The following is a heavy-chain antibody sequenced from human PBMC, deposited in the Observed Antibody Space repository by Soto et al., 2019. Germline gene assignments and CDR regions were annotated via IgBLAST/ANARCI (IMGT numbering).Heavy chain of an antibody. V-gene: IGHV3-21*01. CDR3: ARGFPPGRGNSSSGRSWFDP. Sequence: GGSLRLSCAASGFTFSSYSMNWVRQAPGKGLEWVSSISSSSSYIYYADSVKGRFTISRDNAKNSLYLQMNSLRAEDTAVYYCARGFPPGRGNSSSGRSWFDPWGQGTLVTVSS. J-gene: IGHJ5*02. CDR2: ISSSSSYI. D-gene: IGHD6-6*01. CDR1: GFTFSSYS.